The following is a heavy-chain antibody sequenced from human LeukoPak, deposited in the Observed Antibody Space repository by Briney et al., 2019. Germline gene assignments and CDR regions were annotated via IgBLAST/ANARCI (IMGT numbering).Heavy chain of an antibody. D-gene: IGHD3-22*01. Sequence: GRSLRLSCTASGFTFSSYAMHWVRQAPGKGLEWVAVISYDGSNKYYAVSVKGRFTISRDNFKNTLYLQMNSLRAEDTAVYYCAKLPTYYYDSSGYYHIDYWGQGTLVTVSS. V-gene: IGHV3-30-3*02. J-gene: IGHJ4*02. CDR2: ISYDGSNK. CDR1: GFTFSSYA. CDR3: AKLPTYYYDSSGYYHIDY.